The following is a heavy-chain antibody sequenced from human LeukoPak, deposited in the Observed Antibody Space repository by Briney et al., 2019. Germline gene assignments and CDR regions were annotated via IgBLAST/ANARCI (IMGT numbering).Heavy chain of an antibody. CDR2: ITGGGVDT. D-gene: IGHD3-10*01. CDR1: GFTFTNYA. V-gene: IGHV3-23*01. J-gene: IGHJ5*02. Sequence: GGSLRLSCAASGFTFTNYAMSWFRQAPGKGLEWVSTITGGGVDTYYADSVKGRFTISRDNSKNTLHLQMNSLRAEDTAVYYCAKEGRRFGDRWGQGTLVTVSS. CDR3: AKEGRRFGDR.